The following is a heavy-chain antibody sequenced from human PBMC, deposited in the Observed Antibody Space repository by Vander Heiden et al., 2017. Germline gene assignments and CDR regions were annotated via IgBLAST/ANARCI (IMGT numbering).Heavy chain of an antibody. V-gene: IGHV4-31*03. CDR3: ARGYSSSWYPTHYYSMDV. D-gene: IGHD6-13*01. J-gene: IGHJ6*02. CDR2: IYYSGST. Sequence: QVQLQESGPGLVNPSQTLSLTCTVSGGSISSGGYYWSWIRQHPGKGLEWIGYIYYSGSTYYNPSLKSRVTISVDTSKNQFSLKLSSVTAADTAVYYCARGYSSSWYPTHYYSMDVWGQGTTVTVSS. CDR1: GGSISSGGYY.